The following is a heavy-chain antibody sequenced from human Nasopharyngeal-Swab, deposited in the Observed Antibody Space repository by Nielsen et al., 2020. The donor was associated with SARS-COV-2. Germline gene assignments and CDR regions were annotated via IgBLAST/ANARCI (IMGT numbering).Heavy chain of an antibody. CDR2: IYYSGST. CDR3: ARGSPAAGDTIFGVVTHFDY. D-gene: IGHD3-3*01. CDR1: GGSISSSSYY. V-gene: IGHV4-39*01. Sequence: SETLSLTCTVSGGSISSSSYYWGWIRQPPGKGLEWIGSIYYSGSTYYNPSLKSRVTISVDTSKNQFSLKLSSVTAADTAVYYCARGSPAAGDTIFGVVTHFDYWGQGTLVTVSS. J-gene: IGHJ4*02.